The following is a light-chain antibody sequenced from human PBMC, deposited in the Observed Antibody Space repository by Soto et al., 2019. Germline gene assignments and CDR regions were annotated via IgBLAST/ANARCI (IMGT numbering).Light chain of an antibody. CDR3: QSHDSSLSVYV. CDR1: SSNIGAGYD. Sequence: QSVLTQPPSVSGAPGQRVTISCTGSSSNIGAGYDVHWYQQLPGTAPKLLIYGNSNRPSGVPDRFSGSKSGTSASLAITGLQAEDEADYYCQSHDSSLSVYVFGTGTKLAV. V-gene: IGLV1-40*01. CDR2: GNS. J-gene: IGLJ1*01.